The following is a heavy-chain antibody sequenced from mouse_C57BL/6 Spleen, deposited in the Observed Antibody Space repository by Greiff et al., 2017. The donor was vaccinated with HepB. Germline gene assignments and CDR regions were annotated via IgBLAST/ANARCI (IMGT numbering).Heavy chain of an antibody. J-gene: IGHJ1*03. Sequence: QVHVKQPGAELVKPGASVKLSCKASGYTFTSYWMHWVKQRPGQGLEWIGMIHPNSGSTNYNEKFKSKATLTVDKSSSTAYMQLSSLTSEDSAVYYCARKGLYDGYYVYFDVWGTGTTVTVSS. D-gene: IGHD2-3*01. V-gene: IGHV1-64*01. CDR1: GYTFTSYW. CDR3: ARKGLYDGYYVYFDV. CDR2: IHPNSGST.